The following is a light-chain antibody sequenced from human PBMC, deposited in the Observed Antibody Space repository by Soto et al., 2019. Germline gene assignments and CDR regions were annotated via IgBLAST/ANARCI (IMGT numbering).Light chain of an antibody. Sequence: QLVLTQPPSVSGAPGQRVTISCTGSSSNIGAGYDVHWYQQLPGTAPKLLIYGNSNRPSGVPDRFSGSKSGTSASLAITGLQAEDEADYYCQSYDSSLSGVVFGGGTEPTVL. J-gene: IGLJ2*01. CDR3: QSYDSSLSGVV. CDR2: GNS. CDR1: SSNIGAGYD. V-gene: IGLV1-40*01.